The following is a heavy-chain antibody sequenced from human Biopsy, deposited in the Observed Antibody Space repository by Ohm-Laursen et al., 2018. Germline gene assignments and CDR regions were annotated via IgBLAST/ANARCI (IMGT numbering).Heavy chain of an antibody. CDR3: ARGSNEYGGLYFPH. CDR1: GGSFTGHY. Sequence: GTLSLTCAVSGGSFTGHYWTWIRQPPGKGLEWIGHISHTGYTSYKSSLKSRVTISLDTSRKHFSLRLTSLAAADTAVYYCARGSNEYGGLYFPHWGQGTLITVSS. V-gene: IGHV4-59*11. J-gene: IGHJ1*01. D-gene: IGHD4-23*01. CDR2: ISHTGYT.